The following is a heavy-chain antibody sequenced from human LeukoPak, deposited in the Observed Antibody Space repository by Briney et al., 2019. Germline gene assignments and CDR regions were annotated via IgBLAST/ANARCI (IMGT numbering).Heavy chain of an antibody. CDR3: ARGRQVWFGELSETDY. CDR1: GYTFTGYY. D-gene: IGHD3-10*01. J-gene: IGHJ4*02. Sequence: GASVKVSCKASGYTFTGYYMHWVRQAPGQGLEWMGWVNPNSGGTNYAQKFQGRVTMTRDTSISTAYMELSSLRSEDTAVYYCARGRQVWFGELSETDYWGQGTLVTVSS. CDR2: VNPNSGGT. V-gene: IGHV1-2*02.